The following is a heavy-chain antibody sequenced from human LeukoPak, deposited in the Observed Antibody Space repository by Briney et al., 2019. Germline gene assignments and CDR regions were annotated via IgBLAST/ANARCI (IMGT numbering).Heavy chain of an antibody. V-gene: IGHV3-23*01. CDR2: ISGSGGST. D-gene: IGHD2-2*01. CDR1: GFTFSSYA. J-gene: IGHJ4*02. Sequence: PGGSLRLSCAASGFTFSSYAMSWVRQAPGKGLEWVSAISGSGGSTYYADSVKGRFTISRDNAKNSLYLQMNSLRAEDTAVYYCARDREYQLPFDYWGQGTLVTVSS. CDR3: ARDREYQLPFDY.